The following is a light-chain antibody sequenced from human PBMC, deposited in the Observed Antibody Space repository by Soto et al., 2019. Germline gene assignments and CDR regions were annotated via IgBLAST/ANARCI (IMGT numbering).Light chain of an antibody. J-gene: IGLJ2*01. CDR3: ASWDYSLSGVL. CDR2: RSN. CDR1: SSNIGTND. Sequence: QSVLTQPPSASGTPGQRVTISCSGSSSNIGTNDAFWYQQLPGTAPKLLIYRSNQRPSGVPDRFSGSKSGTSASLAISGLRSEDEADYCASWDYSLSGVLFGGGTKLTVL. V-gene: IGLV1-47*01.